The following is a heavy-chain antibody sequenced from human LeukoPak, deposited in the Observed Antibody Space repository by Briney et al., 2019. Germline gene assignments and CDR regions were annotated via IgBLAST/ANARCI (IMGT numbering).Heavy chain of an antibody. CDR1: GYTFTIYG. CDR2: ISAYNGNT. V-gene: IGHV1-18*04. D-gene: IGHD2-2*01. CDR3: ARDGEGKYCSSTSCPRLNY. J-gene: IGHJ4*02. Sequence: ASVRVSCKASGYTFTIYGISWVRQAPGQGREWMGWISAYNGNTNYAQKLQGRVTMTTDTSTSTAYMELRSLRSDDTAVYYCARDGEGKYCSSTSCPRLNYWGQGTLVTVSS.